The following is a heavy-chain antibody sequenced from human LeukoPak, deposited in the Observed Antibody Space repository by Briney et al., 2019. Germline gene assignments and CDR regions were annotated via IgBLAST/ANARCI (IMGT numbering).Heavy chain of an antibody. D-gene: IGHD7-27*01. CDR1: GLTVSSNY. V-gene: IGHV3-66*01. CDR2: IYSGGST. Sequence: PGGSLRLSCAASGLTVSSNYMSWVRQVPGKRLEWVSLIYSGGSTYYADSLKGRFTISRDNSKNTLYLQMNSLRAEDTAVYYCARDLGLYWYFDLWGRGTPVTVSS. J-gene: IGHJ2*01. CDR3: ARDLGLYWYFDL.